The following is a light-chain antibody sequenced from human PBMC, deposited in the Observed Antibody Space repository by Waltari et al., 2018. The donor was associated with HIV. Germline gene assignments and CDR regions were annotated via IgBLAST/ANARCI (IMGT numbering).Light chain of an antibody. Sequence: SYELTQPPSVSVSPGQTASTTCSGDKLEDKYACWDQKKPGQSHVLVLYQDSKRPSGIPERFSGSNSGNTATLTISGTQAMDEADYYCQAWDSSTVVFGGGTKLTVL. V-gene: IGLV3-1*01. CDR1: KLEDKY. CDR3: QAWDSSTVV. CDR2: QDS. J-gene: IGLJ2*01.